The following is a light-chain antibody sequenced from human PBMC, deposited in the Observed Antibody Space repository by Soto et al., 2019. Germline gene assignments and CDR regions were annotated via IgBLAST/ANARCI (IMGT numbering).Light chain of an antibody. CDR1: SSDVGAYNY. Sequence: QSLLPQPPSVYGSPGQSIAISCTGTSSDVGAYNYVSWYQQHPGKVPKLVIYDVTNRPSGVSDRFSGSKSGNTASLTISGLQAEDEADYYCSSYTSNTTPYVFGTGTKVTVL. CDR3: SSYTSNTTPYV. CDR2: DVT. V-gene: IGLV2-14*03. J-gene: IGLJ1*01.